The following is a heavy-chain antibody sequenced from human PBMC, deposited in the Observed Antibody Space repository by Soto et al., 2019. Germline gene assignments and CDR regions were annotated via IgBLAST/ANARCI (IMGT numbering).Heavy chain of an antibody. CDR1: GYTFTSYG. D-gene: IGHD4-17*01. J-gene: IGHJ3*02. CDR2: ISAYNGNT. CDR3: ARGINYGDYVGAFDI. V-gene: IGHV1-18*01. Sequence: GASVKVSCKASGYTFTSYGISWVRQAPGQGLEWMGWISAYNGNTNYAQKLQGRVTMTTDTSTSTAYMELRSLRSDDTALYYCARGINYGDYVGAFDIWGQGTMVTVSS.